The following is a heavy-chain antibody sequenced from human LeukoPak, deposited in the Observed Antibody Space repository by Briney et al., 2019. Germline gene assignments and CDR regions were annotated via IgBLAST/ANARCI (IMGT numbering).Heavy chain of an antibody. CDR3: AKDREYDDSCDYNG. J-gene: IGHJ4*02. Sequence: GGSLRLSCVASGFTFGKYWMSWVRQAPEKGLEWASTISHVGGTYYADSVRGRFTISRDDSKNMVYLQMDSLRAEDTAVYYCAKDREYDDSCDYNGWGQGTLVTVSS. D-gene: IGHD3-22*01. CDR1: GFTFGKYW. CDR2: ISHVGGT. V-gene: IGHV3-23*01.